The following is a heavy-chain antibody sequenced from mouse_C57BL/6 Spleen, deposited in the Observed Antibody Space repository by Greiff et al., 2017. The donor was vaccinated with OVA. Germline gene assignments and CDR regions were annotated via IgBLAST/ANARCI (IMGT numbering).Heavy chain of an antibody. D-gene: IGHD2-5*01. J-gene: IGHJ2*01. V-gene: IGHV1-22*01. CDR3: TRRPIVTTGGLDY. CDR1: GYTFTDYN. Sequence: EVQLQQSGPELVKPGASVKLSCKASGYTFTDYNMHWVKQSHGKSLEWIGYINPNNGGTSYNQKFKGKATLTVNKSSSTAYMELRSLTAEDSAVYYWTRRPIVTTGGLDYWGQGTTLTVSA. CDR2: INPNNGGT.